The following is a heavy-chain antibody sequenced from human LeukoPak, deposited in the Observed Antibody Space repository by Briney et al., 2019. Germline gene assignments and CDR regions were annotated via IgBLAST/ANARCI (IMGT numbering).Heavy chain of an antibody. J-gene: IGHJ6*04. CDR1: GGSISSCY. D-gene: IGHD2-2*01. CDR2: IYYSGST. CDR3: ASSGYCSSTSCYAVYYYGMDV. Sequence: SETLSLTCTVSGGSISSCYWRWIRQPPGTGLEWSGYIYYSGSTNHNPSLKSRVNISVATSKNQFSLKLSSATAADTAVYYCASSGYCSSTSCYAVYYYGMDVWGKGTTVTVSS. V-gene: IGHV4-59*01.